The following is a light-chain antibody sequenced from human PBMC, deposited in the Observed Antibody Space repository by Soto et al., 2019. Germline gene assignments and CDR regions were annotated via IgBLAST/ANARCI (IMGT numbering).Light chain of an antibody. CDR2: DAA. J-gene: IGKJ3*01. Sequence: DIQMTQSPYSLSAAVGDRVTIACRASENINTYLNWYQQKPGKAPKLLMFDAASLQSGLPSRFSGSGSRSDFTITITRLQTEDFANYYCQQNSSAPDTFGPGTKVDIK. V-gene: IGKV1-39*01. CDR3: QQNSSAPDT. CDR1: ENINTY.